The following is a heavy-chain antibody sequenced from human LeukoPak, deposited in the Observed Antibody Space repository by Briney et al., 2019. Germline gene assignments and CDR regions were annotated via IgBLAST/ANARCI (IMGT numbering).Heavy chain of an antibody. Sequence: GGSLRLSCAASEFTFSTYWMSWVRQAPGKGLEWVANIKQDGSEKYYVDSVKGRFTISRDNAKNSLYLQMNSLRAEDTAAYYCARDRKVTVYYYYGMDVWGQGTTVTVSS. CDR3: ARDRKVTVYYYYGMDV. D-gene: IGHD4-11*01. CDR2: IKQDGSEK. J-gene: IGHJ6*02. CDR1: EFTFSTYW. V-gene: IGHV3-7*01.